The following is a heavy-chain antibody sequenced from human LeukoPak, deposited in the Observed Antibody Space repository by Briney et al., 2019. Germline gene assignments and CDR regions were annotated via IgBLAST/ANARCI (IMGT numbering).Heavy chain of an antibody. CDR3: ARVAARPHYSYMDV. V-gene: IGHV3-48*02. CDR2: ISHSSSPT. Sequence: GGSLRLSCSASGFTFSTYSLTWVRQAPGKGPEWVSYISHSSSPTYYTYSVKGRFTISRDNAKNSLYLQMNSLRDEDTAVYYCARVAARPHYSYMDVWGKGTTVIVSS. D-gene: IGHD6-6*01. CDR1: GFTFSTYS. J-gene: IGHJ6*03.